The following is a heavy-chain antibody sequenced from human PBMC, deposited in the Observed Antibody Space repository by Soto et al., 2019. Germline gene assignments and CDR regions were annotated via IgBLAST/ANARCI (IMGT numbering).Heavy chain of an antibody. J-gene: IGHJ6*02. CDR1: GYTFTSYY. V-gene: IGHV1-2*02. Sequence: GASVKVSCKASGYTFTSYYMHWVRQAPGQGLEWMGIINPNSGSTNYAQKLQGRVTMTRDTSTSTAYMELSRLRSDDTAVYYCARVGAVVVPAATVSDYYYYGMDVWGQGTTVTVSS. CDR3: ARVGAVVVPAATVSDYYYYGMDV. D-gene: IGHD2-2*01. CDR2: INPNSGST.